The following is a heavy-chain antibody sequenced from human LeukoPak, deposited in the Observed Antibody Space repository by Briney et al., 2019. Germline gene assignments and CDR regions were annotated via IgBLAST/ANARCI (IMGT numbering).Heavy chain of an antibody. J-gene: IGHJ4*02. D-gene: IGHD6-13*01. V-gene: IGHV4-61*02. CDR1: GGSISSGGYF. Sequence: SQTLSLTCNVSGGSISSGGYFWSWVRQPAGKGLEYIGRNSITGDSNYNPSLKSRVSISVDTSKNQLSLKLTSVTASDTAVYYCATGGSSRPYYFDYWGQGTLVTVSS. CDR3: ATGGSSRPYYFDY. CDR2: NSITGDS.